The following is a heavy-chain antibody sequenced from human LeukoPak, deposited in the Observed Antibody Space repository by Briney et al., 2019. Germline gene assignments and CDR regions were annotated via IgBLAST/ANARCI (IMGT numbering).Heavy chain of an antibody. D-gene: IGHD5-12*01. J-gene: IGHJ5*02. CDR1: GYSFTSYW. V-gene: IGHV5-10-1*01. Sequence: GESLRISCKGSGYSFTSYWISWVRQMPGEGLEWMGRIDPSDSYTNYSPSFQGHVTISADESISTAYLQWSSLKASDTAMYYWASYSGYDYRGYWFDPWGQGTLVTVSS. CDR3: ASYSGYDYRGYWFDP. CDR2: IDPSDSYT.